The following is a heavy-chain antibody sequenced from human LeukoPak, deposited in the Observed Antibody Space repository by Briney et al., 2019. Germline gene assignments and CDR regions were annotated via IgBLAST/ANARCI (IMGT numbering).Heavy chain of an antibody. CDR2: ISYDGSNK. D-gene: IGHD6-19*01. CDR3: ASDSSGWYY. J-gene: IGHJ4*02. V-gene: IGHV3-30-3*01. CDR1: GXTFSSYA. Sequence: GRSLRLSWAASGXTFSSYAVHWVRQAPGKGLEWVAVISYDGSNKYYADSVKGRFTISRDNSKNTLYLQMNSLRAEDTAVYYCASDSSGWYYWGQGTLVTVSS.